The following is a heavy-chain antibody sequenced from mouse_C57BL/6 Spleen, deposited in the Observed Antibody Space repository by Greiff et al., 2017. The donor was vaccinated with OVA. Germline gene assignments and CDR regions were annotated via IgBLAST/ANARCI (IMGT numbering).Heavy chain of an antibody. V-gene: IGHV3-6*01. Sequence: EVQLQESGPGLVKPSQSLSLTCSVTGYSITSGYYWNWIRQFPGNKLEWMGYISYDGSNNYNPSLKNRISITRDTSKNQFFLKLNSVTTEDTATYYCARNYGSSYPAWFAYWGQGTLVTVSA. D-gene: IGHD1-1*01. CDR1: GYSITSGYY. CDR2: ISYDGSN. CDR3: ARNYGSSYPAWFAY. J-gene: IGHJ3*01.